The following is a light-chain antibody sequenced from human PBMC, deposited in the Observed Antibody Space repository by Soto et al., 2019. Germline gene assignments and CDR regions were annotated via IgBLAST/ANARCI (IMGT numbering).Light chain of an antibody. CDR1: QRVSSH. Sequence: ETVMTQSPVTLSVSPGDTATLSCRASQRVSSHLAWYQQKPGQAPRLLIYAASSRATGIQNRFSGSGSGTDFTLTISRLEPEDFAVYYCQQYGNSPQTFGQGTKVDIK. CDR2: AAS. V-gene: IGKV3-20*01. J-gene: IGKJ1*01. CDR3: QQYGNSPQT.